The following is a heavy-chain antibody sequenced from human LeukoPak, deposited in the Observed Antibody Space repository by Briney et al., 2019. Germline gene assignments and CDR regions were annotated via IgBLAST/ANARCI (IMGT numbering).Heavy chain of an antibody. D-gene: IGHD6-13*01. CDR1: GGTFSSYA. J-gene: IGHJ4*02. V-gene: IGHV1-69*13. CDR2: IIPIFGTA. CDR3: ARDGSSSSWYSGGYFDY. Sequence: ASVKVSCKASGGTFSSYAISWVRQAPGQGLEWMGGIIPIFGTANYAQKFQGRVTITADESTSTAYVELSSLRSEDTAVYYCARDGSSSSWYSGGYFDYWGQGTLVTVSS.